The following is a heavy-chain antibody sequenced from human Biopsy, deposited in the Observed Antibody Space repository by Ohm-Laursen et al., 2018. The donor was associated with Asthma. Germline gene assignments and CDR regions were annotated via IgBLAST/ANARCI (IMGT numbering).Heavy chain of an antibody. CDR1: GGSFSNFA. V-gene: IGHV1-69*04. D-gene: IGHD3-22*01. CDR3: ARSYDTDSYPVLVLDY. CDR2: ILTKFDIT. Sequence: SSVKVSCKASGGSFSNFAFSWVRQAPGHGLEWMGTILTKFDITSYAEKFQGRVTITADKSTSTTYMELIRLRSEDTAVYYCARSYDTDSYPVLVLDYWDQGTLVTVSS. J-gene: IGHJ4*02.